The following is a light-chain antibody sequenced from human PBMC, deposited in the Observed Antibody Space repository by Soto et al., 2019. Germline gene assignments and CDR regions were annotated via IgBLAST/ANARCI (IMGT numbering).Light chain of an antibody. V-gene: IGKV3-15*01. Sequence: EVVMTQSPATVSVSPGEGVTLSCRASQTISNDLAWYQQKPGQAPRLLIYGASTRATGVPARFSGGGSGTELTLTISSLLSEDFAFYYCQQNNKWPPVTFGGGTKVEIK. CDR2: GAS. CDR3: QQNNKWPPVT. CDR1: QTISND. J-gene: IGKJ4*01.